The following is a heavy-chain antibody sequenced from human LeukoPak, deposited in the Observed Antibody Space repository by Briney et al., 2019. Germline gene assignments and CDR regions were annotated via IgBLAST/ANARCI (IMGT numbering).Heavy chain of an antibody. D-gene: IGHD1-26*01. J-gene: IGHJ3*02. CDR2: VYNSGST. CDR3: ARYRATTAFDI. V-gene: IGHV4-39*01. Sequence: SETLSLTCTVSGDSISSSSYYWAWLRQPPGKGLEWIVSVYNSGSTYYNPSLKSRVTVFEDTSKNQFSLRLSSVTAADTAVYYCARYRATTAFDIWGRGTMVTVSS. CDR1: GDSISSSSYY.